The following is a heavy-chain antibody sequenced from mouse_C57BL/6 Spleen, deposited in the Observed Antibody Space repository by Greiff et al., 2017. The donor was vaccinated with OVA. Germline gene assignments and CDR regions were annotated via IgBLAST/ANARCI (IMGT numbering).Heavy chain of an antibody. CDR3: ARSTTVVPFDY. CDR2: IHPNSGST. D-gene: IGHD1-1*01. Sequence: QVQLQQPGAELVKPGASMKLSCKASGYTFTSYWMHWVKQRPGQGLEWIGMIHPNSGSTNYNEKFKSKATLTVDKSSSTAYMQLSSLTSEDSAVYYCARSTTVVPFDYWGQGTTLTVSS. J-gene: IGHJ2*01. V-gene: IGHV1-64*01. CDR1: GYTFTSYW.